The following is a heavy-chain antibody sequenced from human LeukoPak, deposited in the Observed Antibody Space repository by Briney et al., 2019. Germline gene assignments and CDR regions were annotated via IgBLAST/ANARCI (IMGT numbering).Heavy chain of an antibody. J-gene: IGHJ3*02. CDR2: IYDSGST. D-gene: IGHD3-16*01. CDR1: GGSISNYY. CDR3: ARAPIHEGGAFDI. V-gene: IGHV4-59*01. Sequence: PSETLSLTCTVSGGSISNYYWSWIRQPPGKGLEWIGYIYDSGSTNYNPSLKSRVTISVDTSKDQFSLKLSSVTAADTAVYYCARAPIHEGGAFDIWGQGTMVTVSS.